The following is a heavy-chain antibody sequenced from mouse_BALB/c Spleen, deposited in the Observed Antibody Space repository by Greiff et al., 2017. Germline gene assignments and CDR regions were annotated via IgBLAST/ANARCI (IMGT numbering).Heavy chain of an antibody. CDR2: ISYSGST. Sequence: DVMLVESGPSLVKPSQTLSLTCSVTGDSITSGYWNWIRKFPGNKLEYMGYISYSGSTYYNPSLKSRISITRDTSKNQYYLQLNSVTTEDTATYYCARGCSLQVGGWFAYWGQGTLVTVSA. D-gene: IGHD1-1*01. CDR3: ARGCSLQVGGWFAY. CDR1: GDSITSGY. V-gene: IGHV3-8*02. J-gene: IGHJ3*01.